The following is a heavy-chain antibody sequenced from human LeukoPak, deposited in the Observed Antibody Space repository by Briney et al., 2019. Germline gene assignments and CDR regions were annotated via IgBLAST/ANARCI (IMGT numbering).Heavy chain of an antibody. Sequence: SVKVSCKASGGTFSSYTISWVRQAPGQGLEWMGRIIPILGIANYAQKFQGRVTITADKSTSTAYMELSSLRSEDTAVYYCARDHPLTVTTFVLGAFDIWGQVTMVTVSS. D-gene: IGHD2/OR15-2a*01. CDR3: ARDHPLTVTTFVLGAFDI. CDR2: IIPILGIA. CDR1: GGTFSSYT. V-gene: IGHV1-69*04. J-gene: IGHJ3*02.